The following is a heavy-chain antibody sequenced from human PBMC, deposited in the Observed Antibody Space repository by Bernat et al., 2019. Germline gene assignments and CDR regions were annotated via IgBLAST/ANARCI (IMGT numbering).Heavy chain of an antibody. V-gene: IGHV3-74*01. CDR3: AKAEYSSWSRHFDY. J-gene: IGHJ4*02. D-gene: IGHD6-6*01. Sequence: EVQLVESGGGLVQPGGSLRLSCAASGLTFSSFWMHWVRQAPGKGLVWVSRVNGDGSSTSYADSVKGRFNISRDNAKNTLYLQMNSLRAEDTAVYYCAKAEYSSWSRHFDYWGQGTLVTVSS. CDR2: VNGDGSST. CDR1: GLTFSSFW.